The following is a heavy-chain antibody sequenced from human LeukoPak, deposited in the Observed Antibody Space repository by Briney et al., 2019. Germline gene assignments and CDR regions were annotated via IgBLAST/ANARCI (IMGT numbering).Heavy chain of an antibody. Sequence: GASVKVSCKTSGGTFNNSAISWVRQAPGQGLEWLGGIMPLFGTAGYAQKFQGRGTITKDESTRTVYLELTSLTSYDTAVYYCARDVHGDYGSGWFDPWGQGTLVSVSS. J-gene: IGHJ5*02. V-gene: IGHV1-69*05. D-gene: IGHD4-17*01. CDR1: GGTFNNSA. CDR2: IMPLFGTA. CDR3: ARDVHGDYGSGWFDP.